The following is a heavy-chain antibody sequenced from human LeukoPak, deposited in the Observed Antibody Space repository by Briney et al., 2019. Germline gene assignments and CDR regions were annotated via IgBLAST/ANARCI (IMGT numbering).Heavy chain of an antibody. CDR2: ISAYNGNT. CDR3: ARGVNYYDSSGPWWYFDL. D-gene: IGHD3-22*01. V-gene: IGHV1-18*01. CDR1: GYTFTSYG. Sequence: GASVKVSCKASGYTFTSYGISWVRQAPGQGLEWMGWISAYNGNTNYAQKLQGRVTMTTDTSTSTAYMELRSLRSDDTAVYYCARGVNYYDSSGPWWYFDLWGRGTLVTVSS. J-gene: IGHJ2*01.